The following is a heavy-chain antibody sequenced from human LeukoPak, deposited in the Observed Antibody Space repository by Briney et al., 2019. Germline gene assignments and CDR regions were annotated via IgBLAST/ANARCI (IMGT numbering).Heavy chain of an antibody. J-gene: IGHJ5*02. CDR1: GFTFSNSY. Sequence: GGSLRLSCAASGFTFSNSYMSWVRQAPGKGLEWVANIKHDGSEKDYVDSVKGRFTISRDNANNLLYLQMNSLKTEDTAVYYCTTEALMDWFDPWGQGTLVTVSS. V-gene: IGHV3-7*03. CDR3: TTEALMDWFDP. D-gene: IGHD3-9*01. CDR2: IKHDGSEK.